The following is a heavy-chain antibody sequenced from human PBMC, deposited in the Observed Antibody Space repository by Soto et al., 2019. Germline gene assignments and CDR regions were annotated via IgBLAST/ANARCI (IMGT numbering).Heavy chain of an antibody. V-gene: IGHV3-49*04. Sequence: PGGSLRLSCTASGFTFGDYAMSWVRQAPGKGLEWVGFIRSKAYGGTTEYAASVKGRFTISRDDSTSIAYLPMNSLKTEDTDVYYCTRDNTIFGVVRAYCYYYGMDVWGQGTTVTVSS. D-gene: IGHD3-3*01. CDR1: GFTFGDYA. J-gene: IGHJ6*02. CDR2: IRSKAYGGTT. CDR3: TRDNTIFGVVRAYCYYYGMDV.